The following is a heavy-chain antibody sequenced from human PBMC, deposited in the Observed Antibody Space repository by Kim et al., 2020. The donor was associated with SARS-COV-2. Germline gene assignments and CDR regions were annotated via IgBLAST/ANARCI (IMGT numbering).Heavy chain of an antibody. CDR3: ASAPNYYDSSGYRAY. Sequence: DSVKGRFTISRDKAKNSLYLQMNSLRAEDTAVYYCASAPNYYDSSGYRAYWGQGTLVTVSS. J-gene: IGHJ4*02. V-gene: IGHV3-11*04. D-gene: IGHD3-22*01.